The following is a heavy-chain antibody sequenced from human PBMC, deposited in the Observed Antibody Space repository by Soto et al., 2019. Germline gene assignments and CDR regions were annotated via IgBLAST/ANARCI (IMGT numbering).Heavy chain of an antibody. Sequence: QLRLQESGPGLVKPSETLSLTCSISGCSITARVWWTWVRLTTEKGLQWIGEVFHTGSVNYNPSLQIRLTISVDKSMGQFSLRLTSVTAADTAVYYCARKAWTRLDYWGQGALVTVSS. D-gene: IGHD1-1*01. V-gene: IGHV4-4*02. CDR1: GCSITARVW. J-gene: IGHJ4*02. CDR2: VFHTGSV. CDR3: ARKAWTRLDY.